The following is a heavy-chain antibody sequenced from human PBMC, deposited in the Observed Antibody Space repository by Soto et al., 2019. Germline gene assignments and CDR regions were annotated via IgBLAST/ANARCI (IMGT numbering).Heavy chain of an antibody. CDR2: IYHSGST. J-gene: IGHJ6*02. CDR3: ARVPVVPAAIVYYYGMDV. V-gene: IGHV4-4*02. D-gene: IGHD2-2*01. CDR1: GGSISSSNW. Sequence: SETLSLTCAVSGGSISSSNWWSWVRQPPGKGLEWIGEIYHSGSTNYNPSLKIRVTISVEKSKNQFSLKLSSVTAADTAVYYCARVPVVPAAIVYYYGMDVWGQGTTVTVSS.